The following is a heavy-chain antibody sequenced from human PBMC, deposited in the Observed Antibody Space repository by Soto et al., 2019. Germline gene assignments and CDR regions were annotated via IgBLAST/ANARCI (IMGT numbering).Heavy chain of an antibody. CDR1: GFTFSSYW. J-gene: IGHJ3*02. Sequence: GGSLRLSCAASGFTFSSYWMTWVRQAPGKGLEWVANIKQDGSEKFYVDSVKGRFTISRDNAKNSLYMQMNSLRAEDTAVYYRARGAGSYFRRVVGAFDIWGQGTTVTVS. D-gene: IGHD3-10*01. CDR3: ARGAGSYFRRVVGAFDI. V-gene: IGHV3-7*04. CDR2: IKQDGSEK.